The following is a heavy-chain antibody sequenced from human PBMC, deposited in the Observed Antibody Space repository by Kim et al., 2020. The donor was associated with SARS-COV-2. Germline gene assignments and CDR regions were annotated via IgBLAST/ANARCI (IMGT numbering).Heavy chain of an antibody. Sequence: SETLSLTCTVSGYSITSGYYWAWIRQSPGKGLEWIGSILHSGNIYYNPSLESQVTISVDTSKNQFSLRLSSVTAADTALYYCARARGYCTGGSCFTWFDPWGQGTLVTVSS. D-gene: IGHD2-15*01. CDR1: GYSITSGYY. CDR2: ILHSGNI. V-gene: IGHV4-38-2*02. CDR3: ARARGYCTGGSCFTWFDP. J-gene: IGHJ5*02.